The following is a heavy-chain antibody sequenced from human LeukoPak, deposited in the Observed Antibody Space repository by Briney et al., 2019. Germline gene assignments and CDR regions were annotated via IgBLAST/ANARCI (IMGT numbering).Heavy chain of an antibody. V-gene: IGHV3-23*01. J-gene: IGHJ6*03. CDR2: ISATGGTT. CDR3: ARWIVAYYMDV. Sequence: GGSLRLSCAASGFTFSSYGMSWVRQAPGKGLEWVSAISATGGTTYYADSVKGRFTISRDNAKNSLYLQMNSLRAEDTAVYCCARWIVAYYMDVWGKGTTVTISS. D-gene: IGHD2-2*03. CDR1: GFTFSSYG.